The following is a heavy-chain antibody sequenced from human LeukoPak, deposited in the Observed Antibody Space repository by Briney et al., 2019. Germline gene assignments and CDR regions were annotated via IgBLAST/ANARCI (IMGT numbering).Heavy chain of an antibody. D-gene: IGHD6-6*01. CDR1: GYTFTSYY. Sequence: ASVKVSCKASGYTFTSYYMRWVRQAPGQGLEWMGIINPSGGSTSYAQKFQGRVTMTRDMSTSTVYMELSSLRSEDTAVYYCATCSSIAARPGIVYYYYYMDVWGKGTTVTVSS. CDR2: INPSGGST. V-gene: IGHV1-46*01. J-gene: IGHJ6*03. CDR3: ATCSSIAARPGIVYYYYYMDV.